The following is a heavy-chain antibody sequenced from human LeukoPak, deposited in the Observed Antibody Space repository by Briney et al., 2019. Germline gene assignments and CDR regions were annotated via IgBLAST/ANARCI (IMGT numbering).Heavy chain of an antibody. CDR2: IYYSGST. V-gene: IGHV4-59*01. J-gene: IGHJ4*02. CDR3: ARVTGYMIEDYFDY. Sequence: PSETLSLTCTVSGGSISSYYWSWIRQPPGKGLEWIGYIYYSGSTNYNPSLKSRVTISVDTSKNQFSPSLSSVTAADTAVYYCARVTGYMIEDYFDYWGQGTLVTVSS. D-gene: IGHD3-22*01. CDR1: GGSISSYY.